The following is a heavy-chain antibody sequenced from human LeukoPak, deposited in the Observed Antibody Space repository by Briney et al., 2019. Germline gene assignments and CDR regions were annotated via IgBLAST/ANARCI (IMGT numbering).Heavy chain of an antibody. CDR3: SRENPPRLLADYYYGMDV. V-gene: IGHV3-21*01. CDR1: GFTFSSYT. D-gene: IGHD2-15*01. CDR2: ISSGSSYI. J-gene: IGHJ6*02. Sequence: GGSLRLSCGASGFTFSSYTMNWVRQAPGKGLEWVSSISSGSSYIYNADSVKGRFTISRDNAKNSLYLQMNSLRAEDTAVYYCSRENPPRLLADYYYGMDVWGQGTTVTVSS.